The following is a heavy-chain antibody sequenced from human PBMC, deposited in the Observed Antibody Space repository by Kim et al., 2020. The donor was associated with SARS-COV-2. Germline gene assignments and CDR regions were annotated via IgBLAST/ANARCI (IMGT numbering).Heavy chain of an antibody. CDR1: GGSISSYY. D-gene: IGHD5-18*01. V-gene: IGHV4-59*12. CDR2: IYSSGST. CDR3: ARGQLWLAY. Sequence: SETLSLTCTVSGGSISSYYWSWIRQPPGKGLAWIGYIYSSGSTNYNPSLKSRVTISGDTSKNQFSLKLSSVTSADTAVYYCARGQLWLAYWGQGTLVTVSS. J-gene: IGHJ4*02.